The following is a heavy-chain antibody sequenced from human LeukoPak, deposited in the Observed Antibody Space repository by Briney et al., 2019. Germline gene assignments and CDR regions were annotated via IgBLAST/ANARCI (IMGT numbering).Heavy chain of an antibody. D-gene: IGHD1-1*01. J-gene: IGHJ4*02. CDR1: GYTFTGYY. CDR3: ARNWNDDY. CDR2: IIPIFGTA. Sequence: SVKVSCKASGYTFTGYYMHWVRQAPGQGLEWMGGIIPIFGTANYAQKFQGRVTITADESTSTAYMELSSLRSEDTAVYYCARNWNDDYWGQGTLVTVSS. V-gene: IGHV1-69*13.